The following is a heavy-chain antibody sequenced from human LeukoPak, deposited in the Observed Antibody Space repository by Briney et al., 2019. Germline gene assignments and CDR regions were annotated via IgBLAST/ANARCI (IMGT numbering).Heavy chain of an antibody. CDR2: ISYDGSNK. Sequence: PGRSLRLSCAASGFTFSSYGMHWVRQAPGKGLEWVAVISYDGSNKYYADSEKGRFTISRDNSKNTLYLQMNSLRAVDTAVYYCAKLGYSGYVDDDSDYYYYYGMDVWGQGTTVTVSS. D-gene: IGHD5-12*01. J-gene: IGHJ6*02. CDR3: AKLGYSGYVDDDSDYYYYYGMDV. V-gene: IGHV3-30*18. CDR1: GFTFSSYG.